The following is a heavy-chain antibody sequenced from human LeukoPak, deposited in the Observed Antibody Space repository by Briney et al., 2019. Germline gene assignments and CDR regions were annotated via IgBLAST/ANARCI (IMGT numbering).Heavy chain of an antibody. Sequence: SETLSLTCTISGGSISTYYWTWIRQPAGRGLEWIGRISSSGGTDYNPSLQSRVTMSVDSSKNQFSLKLSSMTAADTAVYYCAREGRSATDGYWGQGTLVTVSS. CDR3: AREGRSATDGY. D-gene: IGHD3-16*01. V-gene: IGHV4-4*07. CDR2: ISSSGGT. J-gene: IGHJ4*02. CDR1: GGSISTYY.